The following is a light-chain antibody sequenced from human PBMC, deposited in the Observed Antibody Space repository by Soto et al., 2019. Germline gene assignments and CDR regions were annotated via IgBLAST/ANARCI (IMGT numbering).Light chain of an antibody. V-gene: IGKV3-20*01. Sequence: ENVLTQSPGTLSLYPGERATLSCRASQSVYSSYLAWYQRKPGQAPRLLIYAASNRATGIPDSFSGSGSGTDFTITISRLEPEDFAVYYCHQYGSFPFTFGGGTNVEIK. CDR2: AAS. CDR1: QSVYSSY. CDR3: HQYGSFPFT. J-gene: IGKJ4*01.